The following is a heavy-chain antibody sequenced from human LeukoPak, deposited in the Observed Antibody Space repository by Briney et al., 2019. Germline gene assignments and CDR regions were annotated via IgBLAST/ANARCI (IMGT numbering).Heavy chain of an antibody. Sequence: NPSETLSLTCTVSGGSISSYYWSWIRQPPGKGLEWIGYIYYSGSTNYNPSLKSRVTISVDTSKNQFSLKLSSVTAAGTAVYYCARHRRDGYKKQAFDIWGQGTMVTISS. CDR1: GGSISSYY. CDR3: ARHRRDGYKKQAFDI. CDR2: IYYSGST. V-gene: IGHV4-59*08. D-gene: IGHD5-24*01. J-gene: IGHJ3*02.